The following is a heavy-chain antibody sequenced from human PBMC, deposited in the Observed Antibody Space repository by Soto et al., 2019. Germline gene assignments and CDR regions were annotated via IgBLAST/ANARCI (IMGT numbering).Heavy chain of an antibody. J-gene: IGHJ6*02. CDR1: GDVFRSCG. Sequence: ASVKVSCKASGDVFRSCGINWVRQAPGQGLEWMGGIIPISGTTNYAQKFQGRVAITADESTDTVYMELSRLRSEDTAVYFCARVRCFNGLCHTADYGMDVWGQGTTVTVSS. V-gene: IGHV1-69*13. CDR3: ARVRCFNGLCHTADYGMDV. CDR2: IIPISGTT. D-gene: IGHD2-8*01.